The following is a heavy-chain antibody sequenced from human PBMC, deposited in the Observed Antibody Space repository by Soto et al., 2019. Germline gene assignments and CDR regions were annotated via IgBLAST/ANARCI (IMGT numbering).Heavy chain of an antibody. D-gene: IGHD5-18*01. J-gene: IGHJ4*02. V-gene: IGHV1-8*01. Sequence: QVQLVQSGAEVKKPGASVKVSCKASGYTFNSYDINWVRQATGQGLEWMGWMNPNSGNTVNAQKFQARVTMTSNTSISTAYVELSSLRSADTAVYYCPRERSYGLDYWGQGTLVTVSS. CDR1: GYTFNSYD. CDR2: MNPNSGNT. CDR3: PRERSYGLDY.